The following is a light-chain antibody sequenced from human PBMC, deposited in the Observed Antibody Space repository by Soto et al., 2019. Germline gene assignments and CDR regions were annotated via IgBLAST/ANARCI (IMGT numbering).Light chain of an antibody. CDR1: QSVSSN. CDR3: QQYNSWPLT. V-gene: IGKV3D-15*01. Sequence: DTVMTQSPATLSVSPGERATPSCRASQSVSSNLAWYQQKPGQPPRLLIYDISTRATGIPTRFSGSGSGTEFTLTISSLQSEDFAVYYCQQYNSWPLTFGGGTKV. J-gene: IGKJ4*01. CDR2: DIS.